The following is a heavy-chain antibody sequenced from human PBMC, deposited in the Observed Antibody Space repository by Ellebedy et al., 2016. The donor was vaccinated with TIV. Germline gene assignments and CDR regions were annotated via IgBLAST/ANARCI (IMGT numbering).Heavy chain of an antibody. V-gene: IGHV1-69*04. CDR2: IIPILGIA. CDR3: ATGYSYDYWYFDL. D-gene: IGHD5-18*01. CDR1: GGTFSSYA. Sequence: AASVKVSCKASGGTFSSYAISWVRQAPGQGLEWRGRIIPILGIANYAQNFQGRVTITADKSTSTAYMELSRLRSEDTAVYYCATGYSYDYWYFDLWGRGTLVTVSS. J-gene: IGHJ2*01.